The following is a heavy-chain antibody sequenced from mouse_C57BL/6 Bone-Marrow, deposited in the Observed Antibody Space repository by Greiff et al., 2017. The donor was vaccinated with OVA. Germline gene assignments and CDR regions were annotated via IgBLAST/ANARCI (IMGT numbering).Heavy chain of an antibody. CDR3: AIITTVVAPSAMDY. V-gene: IGHV1-61*01. Sequence: QVQLQQPGAELVRPGSSVKLSCKASGYTFTSYWMDWVKQRPGQGLEWIGNIYPSDSENHYNQKFKDKATLTVDKSSSTAYMQLSSLTSEDSAVYYCAIITTVVAPSAMDYWGQGTSVTSPQ. D-gene: IGHD1-1*01. CDR1: GYTFTSYW. CDR2: IYPSDSEN. J-gene: IGHJ4*01.